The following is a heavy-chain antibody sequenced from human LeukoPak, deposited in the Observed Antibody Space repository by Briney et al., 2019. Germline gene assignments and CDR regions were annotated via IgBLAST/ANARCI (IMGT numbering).Heavy chain of an antibody. CDR2: SRHDEDGK. D-gene: IGHD7-27*01. V-gene: IGHV3-30*02. J-gene: IGHJ4*02. Sequence: GGSLRLSCAASGFSFSSYGLYWVRQAPGKGLDWVAFSRHDEDGKYYADSVKGRFTISRDNSQNTLYLQMNSLRADDTAVYYCAKGISNWGNLDYWGQGTLVTVSS. CDR1: GFSFSSYG. CDR3: AKGISNWGNLDY.